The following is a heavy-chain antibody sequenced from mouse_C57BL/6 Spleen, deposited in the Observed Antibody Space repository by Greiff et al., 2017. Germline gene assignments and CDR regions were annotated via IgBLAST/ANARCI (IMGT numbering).Heavy chain of an antibody. Sequence: QVQLQQSGAELVKPGASVKMSCKASGYTFTTYPIEWMKQNPGKSLEWIGNFYPYNDDTKYNEKFKGKDTLTVEKSSSTVYLELSRLTSDDSAVYFCARKLGPFERWFAYWGQGTLVTVSA. CDR1: GYTFTTYP. CDR2: FYPYNDDT. CDR3: ARKLGPFERWFAY. V-gene: IGHV1-47*01. D-gene: IGHD4-1*01. J-gene: IGHJ3*01.